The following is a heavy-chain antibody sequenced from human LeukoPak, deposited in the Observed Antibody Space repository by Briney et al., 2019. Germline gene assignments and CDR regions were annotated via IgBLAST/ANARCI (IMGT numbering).Heavy chain of an antibody. D-gene: IGHD3-22*01. CDR1: GFTFSSYG. V-gene: IGHV3-30*03. Sequence: GGSLRLSCAASGFTFSSYGMHWVRQAPGKGLEWVAVISYDGSNKYYADSVKGLFTISRDNSKNTLYLQMNSLRAEDTAVYYCACTNYDSSGSHLDYWGQGTLVTVSS. CDR3: ACTNYDSSGSHLDY. CDR2: ISYDGSNK. J-gene: IGHJ4*02.